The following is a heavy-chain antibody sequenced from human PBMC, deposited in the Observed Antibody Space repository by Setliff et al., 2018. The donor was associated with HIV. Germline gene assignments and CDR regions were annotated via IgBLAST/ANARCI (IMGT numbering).Heavy chain of an antibody. D-gene: IGHD2-21*01. Sequence: GGSLRLSCAASGLLFTNAWMSWVRQAPGKGLEWVSSIYSGGSTYYADSVRGRFTISRDDSNNTLYLQMSTLRVDDTAVYYCTMAPRLASTYGVDVWGQGTTVTVSS. CDR3: TMAPRLASTYGVDV. V-gene: IGHV3-53*01. CDR1: GLLFTNAW. J-gene: IGHJ6*02. CDR2: IYSGGST.